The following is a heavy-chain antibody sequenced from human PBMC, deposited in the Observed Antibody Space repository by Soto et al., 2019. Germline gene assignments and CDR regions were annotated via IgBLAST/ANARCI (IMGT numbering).Heavy chain of an antibody. J-gene: IGHJ4*02. V-gene: IGHV4-59*08. D-gene: IGHD1-1*01. CDR1: GGSISSYY. CDR3: ARRYGYSFDY. CDR2: IYYSVST. Sequence: ASETLSLTCTVSGGSISSYYWSWIRQPPGKGLEWIGYIYYSVSTNYNPSLKSRVTISVDTSKNQFSLKLSSVTAADTAVYYCARRYGYSFDYWGQGTLVTVSS.